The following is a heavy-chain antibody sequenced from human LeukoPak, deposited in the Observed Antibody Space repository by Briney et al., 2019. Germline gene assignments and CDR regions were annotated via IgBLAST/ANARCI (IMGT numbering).Heavy chain of an antibody. CDR1: GFTFDDYV. CDR3: AKAKRNSDYLFDY. D-gene: IGHD5-12*01. V-gene: IGHV3-9*01. CDR2: IGWNNDKI. Sequence: GGSLRLSCVASGFTFDDYVMHWVRQAPGKGLEWVSSIGWNNDKILYADSVKRRFTISRDNAGRSLFLQMNSLRPEDTAFYYCAKAKRNSDYLFDYWGQGTLVAVSS. J-gene: IGHJ4*02.